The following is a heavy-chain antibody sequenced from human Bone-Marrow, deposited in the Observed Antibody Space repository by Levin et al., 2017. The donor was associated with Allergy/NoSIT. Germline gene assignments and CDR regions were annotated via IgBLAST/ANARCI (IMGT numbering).Heavy chain of an antibody. CDR3: VRGTTSNLGH. CDR2: IGYGGDSI. CDR1: GHSFSSSN. J-gene: IGHJ4*02. Sequence: GGSLRLSCAASGHSFSSSNMNWVRQAPGKGPEWISYIGYGGDSIFYADSVKGRFTVSRDNAKNSLFLQMNSLRVEDTAVYFCVRGTTSNLGHWGQGTLVTVSS. V-gene: IGHV3-48*01. D-gene: IGHD1-1*01.